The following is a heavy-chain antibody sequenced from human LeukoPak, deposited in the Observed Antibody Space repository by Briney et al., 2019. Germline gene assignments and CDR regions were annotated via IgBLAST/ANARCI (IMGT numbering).Heavy chain of an antibody. CDR2: MNPNSGNT. D-gene: IGHD6-13*01. CDR1: GYTFTSYD. Sequence: ASVKVSCEASGYTFTSYDINWVRQAAGQGLEWMGWMNPNSGNTGYAQKFQGRVTITRNTSISTAYMELSSLRSEDTAVYYCARAKQQLLSWDVWGKGTTVTVSS. CDR3: ARAKQQLLSWDV. V-gene: IGHV1-8*01. J-gene: IGHJ6*04.